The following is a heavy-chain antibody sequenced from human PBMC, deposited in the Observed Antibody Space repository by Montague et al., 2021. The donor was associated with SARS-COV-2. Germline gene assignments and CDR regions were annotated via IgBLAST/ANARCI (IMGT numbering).Heavy chain of an antibody. Sequence: SRRLSCAASGFPFSSYWMHWARQAPGKGLVWVSCINSDGSSTSYADSVKGRFTISRDNAKNTLYLQMNSLRAEDTAVYYCARDIVAPYYFDYWGQGTLVTVSS. CDR1: GFPFSSYW. V-gene: IGHV3-74*01. CDR2: INSDGSST. J-gene: IGHJ4*02. CDR3: ARDIVAPYYFDY. D-gene: IGHD5-12*01.